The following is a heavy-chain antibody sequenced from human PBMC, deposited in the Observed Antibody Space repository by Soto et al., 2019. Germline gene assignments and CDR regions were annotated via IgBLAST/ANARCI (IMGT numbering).Heavy chain of an antibody. CDR3: ARGALVVPAAISPRPFDF. Sequence: KVSCKTSGGTFSSYTISWVRQAPGQGLEWMGGIIPFFGTTDYAQKFQGRVTITADKSTSTAYMELSSLRSEDTAVYYCARGALVVPAAISPRPFDFWGHGTLVTVSS. D-gene: IGHD2-2*02. CDR2: IIPFFGTT. CDR1: GGTFSSYT. J-gene: IGHJ4*01. V-gene: IGHV1-69*06.